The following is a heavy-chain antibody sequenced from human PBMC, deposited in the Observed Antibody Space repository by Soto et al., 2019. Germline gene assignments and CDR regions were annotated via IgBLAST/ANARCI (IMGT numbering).Heavy chain of an antibody. J-gene: IGHJ4*02. V-gene: IGHV4-34*01. CDR1: GGSFSGYY. CDR2: INHSGST. Sequence: QVQLQQWGAGLLKPSETLSLTCAVYGGSFSGYYWSWIRQPPGKGLEWIGEINHSGSTNYNPSLKXXVXIXXDTSKIQFSLRLSSVTAADTAVYYCARGSDTAVSYWGQGTLVTVSS. D-gene: IGHD5-18*01. CDR3: ARGSDTAVSY.